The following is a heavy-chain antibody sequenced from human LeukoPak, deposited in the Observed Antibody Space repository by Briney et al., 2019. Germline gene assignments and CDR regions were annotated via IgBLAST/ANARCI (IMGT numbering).Heavy chain of an antibody. CDR2: ISSSSSYI. CDR3: AKDIFTMVRGVVDY. Sequence: GGSLRLSCAASGFTFSSYSMNWVRQAPGKGLEWVSSISSSSSYIYYADSVKGRFTISRDNAKNSLNLQMNSLRAEDTALYYCAKDIFTMVRGVVDYWGQGTLVTVSS. D-gene: IGHD3-10*01. J-gene: IGHJ4*02. CDR1: GFTFSSYS. V-gene: IGHV3-21*04.